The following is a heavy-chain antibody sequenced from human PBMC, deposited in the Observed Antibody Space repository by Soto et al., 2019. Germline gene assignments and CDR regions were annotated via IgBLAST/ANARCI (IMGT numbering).Heavy chain of an antibody. CDR1: GFTFSSYA. J-gene: IGHJ6*03. Sequence: GGSLRLSCAASGFTFSSYAMSWVRQAPGKGLEWVSAISGSGGSTYYADSVKSRFTIPRDNSNNTLYLQMKSLRAEDTAVYYCAKDRSYDFWSGYSMDFWGKGTTVTVSS. D-gene: IGHD3-3*01. CDR2: ISGSGGST. CDR3: AKDRSYDFWSGYSMDF. V-gene: IGHV3-23*01.